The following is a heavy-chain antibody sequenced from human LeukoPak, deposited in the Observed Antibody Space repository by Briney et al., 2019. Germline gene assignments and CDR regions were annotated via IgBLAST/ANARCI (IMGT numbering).Heavy chain of an antibody. J-gene: IGHJ4*02. D-gene: IGHD3-16*01. CDR2: IDYSGST. CDR1: GDSSSSSIYY. CDR3: ARGLWADY. V-gene: IGHV4-39*07. Sequence: SETLSLTCAVSGDSSSSSIYYWGWIRQPPGKGLEWIGSIDYSGSTYYNPSLKSRATISIDTSKNQFSLKLSSVTAADTAVYYCARGLWADYWGQGTLVTVSS.